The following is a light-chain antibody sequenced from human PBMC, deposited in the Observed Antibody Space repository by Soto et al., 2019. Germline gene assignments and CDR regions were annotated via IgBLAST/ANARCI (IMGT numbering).Light chain of an antibody. CDR2: KTS. CDR1: QTISSW. Sequence: DIQMTQSPSTLAGSVGDRVTITCRASQTISSWLAWYQQKPGKAPKLLIYKTSTLQSGVPSRFSGSGSGTEFTLTISSLQPDDFATYYCQHVNRYSEAFGEGTKVELK. V-gene: IGKV1-5*03. J-gene: IGKJ1*01. CDR3: QHVNRYSEA.